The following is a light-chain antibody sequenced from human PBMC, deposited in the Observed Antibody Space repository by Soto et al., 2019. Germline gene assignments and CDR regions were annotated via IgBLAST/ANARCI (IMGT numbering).Light chain of an antibody. J-gene: IGLJ2*01. CDR2: EYN. CDR1: SGGIASNS. CDR3: HSYHINTVV. Sequence: NFMLTQPHSVSESPGKTVIISCTRSSGGIASNSVHWYQQRPGSAPSTVIHEYNQRPPGVPARFSGSTDGSSNSASLTVSGRQTEDEADYYCHSYHINTVVFGGGTKVTVL. V-gene: IGLV6-57*04.